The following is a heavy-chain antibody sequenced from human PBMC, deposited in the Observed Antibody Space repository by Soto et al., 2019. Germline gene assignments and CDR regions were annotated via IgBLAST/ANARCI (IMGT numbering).Heavy chain of an antibody. J-gene: IGHJ4*02. CDR2: ISGSGGST. D-gene: IGHD6-19*01. CDR1: GFTFSSYA. CDR3: AKDPQQWLAFDY. V-gene: IGHV3-23*01. Sequence: GGSLRLSCAASGFTFSSYAMSWVRQAPGKGLVWVSAISGSGGSTYYADSVKGRFTISRDNSKNTLYLQMNSLRAEDTAVYYCAKDPQQWLAFDYWGQGTLVTVSS.